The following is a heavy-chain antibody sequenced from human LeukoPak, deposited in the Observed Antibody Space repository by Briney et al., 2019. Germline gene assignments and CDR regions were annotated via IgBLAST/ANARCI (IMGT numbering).Heavy chain of an antibody. D-gene: IGHD3-22*01. Sequence: PSETLSLTCTVSGGSISSYYWSWIWQPPGKGLEWIGYIYYSGSTNYNPSLKSRVTISVDTSKNQFSLKLSSVTAADTAVYYCARAQGYYDSSGYRNWFDPWGQGTLVTVSS. V-gene: IGHV4-59*01. J-gene: IGHJ5*02. CDR3: ARAQGYYDSSGYRNWFDP. CDR2: IYYSGST. CDR1: GGSISSYY.